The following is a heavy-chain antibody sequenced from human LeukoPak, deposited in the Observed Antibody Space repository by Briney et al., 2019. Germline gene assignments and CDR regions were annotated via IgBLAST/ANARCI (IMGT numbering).Heavy chain of an antibody. D-gene: IGHD2-2*01. CDR3: ARKYCSTTSSLFDN. J-gene: IGHJ4*02. Sequence: GGSLRLSCAASGFTFSSYEMNWVRQAPGKGLQWVSDIGSSGTTIYYADSVKGRFTISRDNAKNSLYLQMNSLRAEDTAVYYCARKYCSTTSSLFDNWGQGTLVTVSS. V-gene: IGHV3-48*03. CDR1: GFTFSSYE. CDR2: IGSSGTTI.